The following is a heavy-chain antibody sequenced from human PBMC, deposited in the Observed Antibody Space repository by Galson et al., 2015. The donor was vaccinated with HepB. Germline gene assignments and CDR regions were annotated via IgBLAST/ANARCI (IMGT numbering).Heavy chain of an antibody. CDR1: RYG. Sequence: RYGMRWVRQAPGKGLEWVALIWYDGSYRYYADSVKGRFTISRDNSMLYLEMNSLRAEDTAVYYCAKDQDTAMVTCGFDYWGQGTLVTVSS. J-gene: IGHJ4*02. D-gene: IGHD5-18*01. V-gene: IGHV3-33*06. CDR3: AKDQDTAMVTCGFDY. CDR2: IWYDGSYR.